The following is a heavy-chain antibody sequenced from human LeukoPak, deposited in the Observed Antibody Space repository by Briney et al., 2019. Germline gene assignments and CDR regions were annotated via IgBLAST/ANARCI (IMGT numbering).Heavy chain of an antibody. J-gene: IGHJ4*02. V-gene: IGHV3-11*01. Sequence: KPSETLSLTCTVSGGSISSSSYYWGWIRQAPGKGLEWVSYISSSGSIIYYAASVKGRFTISRDNAKNSLYLQMNSLRAEDTAVYYCASGGGSVAAWRWGQGTLVTVSS. CDR2: ISSSGSII. CDR3: ASGGGSVAAWR. CDR1: GGSISSSSYY. D-gene: IGHD2-15*01.